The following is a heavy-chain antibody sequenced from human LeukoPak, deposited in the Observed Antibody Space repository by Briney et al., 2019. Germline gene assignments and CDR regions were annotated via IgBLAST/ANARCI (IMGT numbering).Heavy chain of an antibody. V-gene: IGHV3-21*01. CDR2: ISRASESI. CDR3: ARGEVHYYGSGSDY. Sequence: GGSLRLSCAASGFTFNTYSMSWVRQAPGKGLEWVSIISRASESIFYADSVKGRFTISRDNAKNSLYLQMNSLRAEDTAVYYCARGEVHYYGSGSDYWGQGTLVTVSS. J-gene: IGHJ4*02. D-gene: IGHD3-10*01. CDR1: GFTFNTYS.